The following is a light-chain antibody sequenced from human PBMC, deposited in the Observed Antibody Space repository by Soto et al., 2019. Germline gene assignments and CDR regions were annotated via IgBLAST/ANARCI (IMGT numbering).Light chain of an antibody. CDR1: QGISSY. CDR2: AAS. J-gene: IGKJ4*01. V-gene: IGKV1-8*01. Sequence: AIRMTQSPSSLSASTGDRVTITCRASQGISSYLAWYQQKPGKAPKLLIYAASTLQSGVPSRFSGSGSGIDFTLTISCLQSEDFATYYCQQYYSYLSLTFGGGTKVEIK. CDR3: QQYYSYLSLT.